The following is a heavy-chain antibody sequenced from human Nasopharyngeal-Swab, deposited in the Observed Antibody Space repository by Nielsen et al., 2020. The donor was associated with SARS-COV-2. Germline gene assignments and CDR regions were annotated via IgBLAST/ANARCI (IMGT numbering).Heavy chain of an antibody. CDR2: IYYSGST. CDR3: ARSLLRFLEWTNFDY. Sequence: SQTLSLTCAVYGGSFSGYYWSWIRQPPGKGLEWIGSIYYSGSTYYNPSLKSRVTISVDTSKNQFSLKLSSVTAADTAVYYCARSLLRFLEWTNFDYWGQGTLVTVSS. J-gene: IGHJ4*02. V-gene: IGHV4-34*01. D-gene: IGHD3-3*01. CDR1: GGSFSGYY.